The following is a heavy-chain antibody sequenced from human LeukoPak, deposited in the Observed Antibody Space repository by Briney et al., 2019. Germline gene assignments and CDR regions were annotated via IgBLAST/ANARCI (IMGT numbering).Heavy chain of an antibody. J-gene: IGHJ4*02. CDR2: ISGSGGST. V-gene: IGHV3-23*01. CDR3: AKIPSGSYYYFDS. CDR1: GLTFSSYA. Sequence: GGSLRLSCAASGLTFSSYAMSWVRQAPGKGLEWVSAISGSGGSTYYADSVKGRFTISRDNSKNTLYLQMNSLRAEDTAVYYCAKIPSGSYYYFDSWGQGTLVTVSS. D-gene: IGHD1-26*01.